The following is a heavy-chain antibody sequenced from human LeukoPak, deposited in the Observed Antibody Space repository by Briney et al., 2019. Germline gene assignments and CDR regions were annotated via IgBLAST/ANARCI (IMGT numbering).Heavy chain of an antibody. Sequence: SETLSLTCAVYGGSFSGYYWSWIRQPPGKGLEWIGEINHSGSTNYNPSLKSRVTISVDTSKNQFSLKLSSVTAADTAVYYCARRAITMIVVATFDYWGQGTLVTVPS. CDR2: INHSGST. V-gene: IGHV4-34*01. CDR1: GGSFSGYY. J-gene: IGHJ4*02. D-gene: IGHD3-22*01. CDR3: ARRAITMIVVATFDY.